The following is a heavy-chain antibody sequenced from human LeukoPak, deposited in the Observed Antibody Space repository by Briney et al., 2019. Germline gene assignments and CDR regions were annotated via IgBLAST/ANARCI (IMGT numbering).Heavy chain of an antibody. CDR1: GFTFSSYG. D-gene: IGHD2-15*01. V-gene: IGHV3-30*02. J-gene: IGHJ4*02. CDR2: IRYDGSNK. CDR3: ARDQGVVFGYFDY. Sequence: GGSLRLSCAASGFTFSSYGMHWVRQAPGKGLEWVAFIRYDGSNKYYADSVKGRFTISRDNSKNTLYLQMNSLRAEDTAVYYCARDQGVVFGYFDYWGQGALVTVSS.